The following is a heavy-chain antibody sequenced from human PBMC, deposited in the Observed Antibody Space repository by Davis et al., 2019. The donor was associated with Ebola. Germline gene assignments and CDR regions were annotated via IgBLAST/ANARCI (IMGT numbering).Heavy chain of an antibody. CDR2: ISGSGGST. CDR1: GFTFSSYA. CDR3: ARDPDGYGSGSYYPGRSYYYYYGMDV. V-gene: IGHV3-23*01. J-gene: IGHJ6*02. Sequence: PGGSLRLSCTASGFTFSSYAMSWVRQAPGKGLEWVSAISGSGGSTYYADSVKGRFTISRDNSKNTLYLQMNSLRAEDTAVYYCARDPDGYGSGSYYPGRSYYYYYGMDVWGQGTTVTVSS. D-gene: IGHD3-10*01.